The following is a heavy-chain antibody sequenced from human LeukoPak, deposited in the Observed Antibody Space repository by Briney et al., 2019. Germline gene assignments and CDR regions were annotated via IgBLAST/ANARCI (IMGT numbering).Heavy chain of an antibody. Sequence: HPGGSLRLSCAASGFTFSDYYMSWIRQAPGKGLEWVSYISSSGSTIYYADSVKGRFTISRDNSKNTLYLQMNSLRAEDTAVYYCAKDGPNCSGGSCYPRPEYFQHWGQGTLVTFSS. CDR2: ISSSGSTI. CDR3: AKDGPNCSGGSCYPRPEYFQH. J-gene: IGHJ1*01. CDR1: GFTFSDYY. D-gene: IGHD2-15*01. V-gene: IGHV3-11*01.